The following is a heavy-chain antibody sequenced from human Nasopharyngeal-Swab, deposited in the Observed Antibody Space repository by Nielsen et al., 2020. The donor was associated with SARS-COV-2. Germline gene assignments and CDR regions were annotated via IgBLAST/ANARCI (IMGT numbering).Heavy chain of an antibody. Sequence: VRQAPGKGLEWVALIWYDGSEKNYADSVKDRFTISRDNSKNTLYLQMNSLRAEDTAVYYCARDSITGTKGYYYMDVWGKGTTVTVSS. CDR2: IWYDGSEK. J-gene: IGHJ6*03. V-gene: IGHV3-33*01. D-gene: IGHD1-14*01. CDR3: ARDSITGTKGYYYMDV.